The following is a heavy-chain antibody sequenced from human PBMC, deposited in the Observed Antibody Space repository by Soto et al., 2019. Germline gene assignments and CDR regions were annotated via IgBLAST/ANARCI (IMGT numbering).Heavy chain of an antibody. CDR1: GYTFTIYD. CDR3: APGGAGGYVF. D-gene: IGHD5-12*01. Sequence: QVQLVQSGAEVKKPGASVKVSCKASGYTFTIYDIHWVRQAAGRGLEWMGWMNPNSGNTGYPQEFQGRVTMTRNTSINTAYMEVSSLRSEDTAVYYCAPGGAGGYVFWGQGTLVTVSS. V-gene: IGHV1-8*01. J-gene: IGHJ1*01. CDR2: MNPNSGNT.